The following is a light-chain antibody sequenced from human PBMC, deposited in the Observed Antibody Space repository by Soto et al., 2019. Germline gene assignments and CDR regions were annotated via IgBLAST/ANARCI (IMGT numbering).Light chain of an antibody. Sequence: QSALTQPASVSGSLGQSITISCTGTNSDVGGYNLVSWYQQHPGKAPKLMTYEGSKRPSGVSNRFSGSKSGNTSSLTISGVQAEDEADYYCCSYAGSSTWVFGGGTEVTVL. CDR3: CSYAGSSTWV. CDR2: EGS. CDR1: NSDVGGYNL. J-gene: IGLJ3*02. V-gene: IGLV2-23*01.